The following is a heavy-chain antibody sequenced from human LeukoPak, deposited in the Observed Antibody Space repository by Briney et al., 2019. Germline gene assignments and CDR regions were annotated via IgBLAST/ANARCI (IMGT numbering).Heavy chain of an antibody. CDR3: AKASAWELLPFDY. CDR1: GFTFSSYG. V-gene: IGHV3-30*02. D-gene: IGHD1-26*01. Sequence: GGSLRLSCAASGFTFSSYGMHWVRQAPGKGLEWVAVIRYDGSNKYYADSVKGRFTISRDNSKNTLYLQMNSLRAEDTAVYYCAKASAWELLPFDYWGQGTLVTVSS. CDR2: IRYDGSNK. J-gene: IGHJ4*02.